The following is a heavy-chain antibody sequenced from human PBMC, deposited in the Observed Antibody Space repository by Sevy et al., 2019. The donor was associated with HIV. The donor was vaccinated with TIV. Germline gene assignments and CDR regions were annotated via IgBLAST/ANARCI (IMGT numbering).Heavy chain of an antibody. CDR2: FDPEDGET. J-gene: IGHJ4*02. CDR3: AMIDLLVEATNGFDY. D-gene: IGHD1-26*01. CDR1: GHTLTELS. Sequence: ASVKVSCKVSGHTLTELSMHWVRQAPGKGLEWMGGFDPEDGETVYAQNFQGRVTMTEDTSTDTAYMALSSLRAEDTAVYYCAMIDLLVEATNGFDYWGQGSLVTVSS. V-gene: IGHV1-24*01.